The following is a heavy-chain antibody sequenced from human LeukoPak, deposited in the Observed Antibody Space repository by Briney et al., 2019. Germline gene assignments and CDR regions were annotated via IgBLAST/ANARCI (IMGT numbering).Heavy chain of an antibody. D-gene: IGHD1-14*01. CDR3: AREGLNWNHHYFDY. Sequence: SVKVSCKASGGTFSSYAISWVRQAPGQGLEWMGGIIPIFGTANYAQKFQGTVTITTDESTSTAYMELSSLRSEDTAVYYCAREGLNWNHHYFDYWGQGTLVTVSS. V-gene: IGHV1-69*05. J-gene: IGHJ4*02. CDR1: GGTFSSYA. CDR2: IIPIFGTA.